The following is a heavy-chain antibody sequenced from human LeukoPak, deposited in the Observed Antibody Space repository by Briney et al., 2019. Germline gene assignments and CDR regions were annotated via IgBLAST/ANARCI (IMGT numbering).Heavy chain of an antibody. CDR2: ISWDGGST. CDR3: AKGAVEQWLVLYFDY. Sequence: GGSLRLSCAASGFTFDDYAMHWVRQAPGKGLEWVSLISWDGGSTYYADSVKGRFTISRDNSKNSLYQQMNSLRAEDTALYYCAKGAVEQWLVLYFDYWGQGTLVTVSS. CDR1: GFTFDDYA. J-gene: IGHJ4*02. V-gene: IGHV3-43D*04. D-gene: IGHD6-19*01.